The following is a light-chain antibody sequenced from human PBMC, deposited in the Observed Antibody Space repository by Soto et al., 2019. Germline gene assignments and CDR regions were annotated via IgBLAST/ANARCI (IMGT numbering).Light chain of an antibody. CDR1: SSDVGRYKL. CDR3: SSYTTSSTLI. V-gene: IGLV2-14*03. Sequence: QSALTQPASVSGSPGQSITISCTGTSSDVGRYKLVSWYQQHPGKAPKLMIYDVTNRPSGVSNRFSGLKSGNTASLTISGLQAEDEADYYCSSYTTSSTLIFGGGTQLTVL. J-gene: IGLJ2*01. CDR2: DVT.